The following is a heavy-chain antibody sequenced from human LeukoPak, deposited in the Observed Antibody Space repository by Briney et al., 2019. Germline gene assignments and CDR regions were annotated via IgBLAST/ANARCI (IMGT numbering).Heavy chain of an antibody. J-gene: IGHJ4*02. D-gene: IGHD6-19*01. CDR1: GGSISSYY. CDR3: ARRVAVAGSYYFDY. V-gene: IGHV4-59*08. CDR2: IYYSGST. Sequence: KSSETLSLTCTVSGGSISSYYWSWIRQPPGKGLEWIGYIYYSGSTNYNPSLKSRVTISLDTSKNQFSLKLSSVTAADTAVYYCARRVAVAGSYYFDYWGQGTPVTVSS.